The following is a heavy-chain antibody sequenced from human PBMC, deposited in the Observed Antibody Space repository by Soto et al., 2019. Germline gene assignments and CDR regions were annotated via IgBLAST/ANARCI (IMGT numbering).Heavy chain of an antibody. CDR1: GYTLTELS. CDR2: FDPEDGET. J-gene: IGHJ4*02. V-gene: IGHV1-24*01. D-gene: IGHD4-17*01. Sequence: ASVKVSCKVSGYTLTELSMHWVRQAPGKGLEWMGGFDPEDGETIYAQKFQGRVTMTEDTSTDTAYMELSSLRSEDTAVYYCATLVYGGNSGFPTSGDYWGQGILVTVSS. CDR3: ATLVYGGNSGFPTSGDY.